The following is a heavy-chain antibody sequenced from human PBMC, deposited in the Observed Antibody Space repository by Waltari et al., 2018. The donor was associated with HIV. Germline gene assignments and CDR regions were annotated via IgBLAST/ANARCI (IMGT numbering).Heavy chain of an antibody. Sequence: QVQLVESGGGVVQPVRSLRLSCAASGLTFKKHALHWVRQAPGRGLEWVAVRWYDGSNKDYADSVKGRFTISRDNSKNRLYLQMNSLRAEDTAVYYCARDRGGSSSLVLDSWGQGTLVTVSS. D-gene: IGHD6-6*01. J-gene: IGHJ4*02. CDR1: GLTFKKHA. CDR3: ARDRGGSSSLVLDS. V-gene: IGHV3-33*01. CDR2: RWYDGSNK.